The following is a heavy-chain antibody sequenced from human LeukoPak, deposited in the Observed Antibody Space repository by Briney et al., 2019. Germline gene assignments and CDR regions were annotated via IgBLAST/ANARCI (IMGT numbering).Heavy chain of an antibody. V-gene: IGHV4-39*07. D-gene: IGHD3-10*01. CDR3: ARGYYYGSGSYYSP. CDR2: IYYSGST. CDR1: GVSISSSSYY. J-gene: IGHJ4*02. Sequence: SETLSLTCTVSGVSISSSSYYWGWIRQPPGKGLEWIGSIYYSGSTYYNPSPKSRVTISVDTSKNQFSLKLSSVTAADTAVYYCARGYYYGSGSYYSPWGQGTLVTVSS.